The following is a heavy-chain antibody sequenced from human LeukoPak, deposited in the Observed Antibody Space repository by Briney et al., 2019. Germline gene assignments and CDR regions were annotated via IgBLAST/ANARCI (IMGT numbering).Heavy chain of an antibody. CDR2: IYYSGST. CDR3: ARHRGGYSYGNYDY. V-gene: IGHV4-59*08. D-gene: IGHD5-18*01. Sequence: SETLSLTCSVSGGSICGFYWSWIREPPGKGMEWIGYIYYSGSTNYSPSLKSRVTISVDTSKNQFSLKLNSVTAADTAVYYCARHRGGYSYGNYDYWGQGTLVTVSS. CDR1: GGSICGFY. J-gene: IGHJ4*02.